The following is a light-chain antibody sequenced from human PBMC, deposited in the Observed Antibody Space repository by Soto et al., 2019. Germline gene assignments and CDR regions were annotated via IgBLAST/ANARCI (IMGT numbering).Light chain of an antibody. Sequence: QSALTQPASVSGSPGQSITISCSGTSSDIGSYNLVSWYQQHPGKAPKLVIFEGSRLPSGISSRFSGSKSGNTASLTISGLQADDEADYYCSSYAGNNILVVFGGGTKLTVL. CDR2: EGS. J-gene: IGLJ2*01. V-gene: IGLV2-23*01. CDR3: SSYAGNNILVV. CDR1: SSDIGSYNL.